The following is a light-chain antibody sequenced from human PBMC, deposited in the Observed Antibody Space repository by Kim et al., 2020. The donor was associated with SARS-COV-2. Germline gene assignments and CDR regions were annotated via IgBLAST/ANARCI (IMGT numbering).Light chain of an antibody. CDR3: HQYGRSPHT. CDR1: QKIPSSY. J-gene: IGKJ2*01. V-gene: IGKV3-20*01. Sequence: EIVLTQSPNTLSLSPGERATLSCRASQKIPSSYLHWYQQKPGQAPRLLIYGASSRATGIPNRFSGSESGTDFTLTISRLEPEDCAVYYCHQYGRSPHTFGQGTKLEI. CDR2: GAS.